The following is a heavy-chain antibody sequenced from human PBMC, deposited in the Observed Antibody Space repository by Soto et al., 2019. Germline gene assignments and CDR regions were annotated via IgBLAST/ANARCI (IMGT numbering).Heavy chain of an antibody. CDR2: ISGSGGSK. CDR1: GFTFRTYA. CDR3: AKEAAPGNKIYFDYCYGMDV. J-gene: IGHJ6*02. Sequence: EVQLLESGGGSVQPGGSLRLSCGASGFTFRTYAMNWVRQAPGKGLEWVSGISGSGGSKYYAESVKGRFTISRDNSENTLYLQMSSLRAEDTAVYYCAKEAAPGNKIYFDYCYGMDVGGQGTTVTVSS. V-gene: IGHV3-23*01. D-gene: IGHD3-9*01.